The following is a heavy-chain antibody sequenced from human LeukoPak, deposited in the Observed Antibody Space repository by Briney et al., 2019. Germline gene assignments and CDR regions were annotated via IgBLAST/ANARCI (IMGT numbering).Heavy chain of an antibody. Sequence: ASVKVSCKASGYTFTSYGISWVRQAPGQGLEWMGWISAYNGNTNYAQKLQGRVTMTTDTSTSTACMELRSLRSDDTAVYYCARGYYDILTGYLTPANWFDPWGQGTLVTVSS. CDR3: ARGYYDILTGYLTPANWFDP. CDR1: GYTFTSYG. J-gene: IGHJ5*02. V-gene: IGHV1-18*01. D-gene: IGHD3-9*01. CDR2: ISAYNGNT.